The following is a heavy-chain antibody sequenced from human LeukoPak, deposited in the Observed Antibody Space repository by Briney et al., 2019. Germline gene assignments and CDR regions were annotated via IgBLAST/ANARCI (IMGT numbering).Heavy chain of an antibody. Sequence: GASVKVSCKASGGTFSSYAISWVRQAPGQGLEWMGRIIPIFGTANYAQKFQGRVTITTDESTSTAYMELSSLRSEDTAVYYCAREKYYDFWSPPGYWGQGTLVTVSS. V-gene: IGHV1-69*05. CDR1: GGTFSSYA. CDR2: IIPIFGTA. D-gene: IGHD3-3*01. CDR3: AREKYYDFWSPPGY. J-gene: IGHJ4*02.